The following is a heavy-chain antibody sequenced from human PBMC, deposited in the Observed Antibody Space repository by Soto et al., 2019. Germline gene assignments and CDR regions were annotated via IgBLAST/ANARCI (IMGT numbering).Heavy chain of an antibody. V-gene: IGHV3-30-3*01. J-gene: IGHJ6*02. CDR2: ISYDGDKK. CDR3: AAMAGLVVTDDYGLDV. D-gene: IGHD2-21*02. Sequence: QVHLVESGGGGVQPGRSLRLSCVASGFSFSDYSIHWVRQAPGKGLEWVGLISYDGDKKFLADSVKGRFNISRDNAKNTVYLQMTSLRTEDTAVFLCAAMAGLVVTDDYGLDVWGQGKTVNVSS. CDR1: GFSFSDYS.